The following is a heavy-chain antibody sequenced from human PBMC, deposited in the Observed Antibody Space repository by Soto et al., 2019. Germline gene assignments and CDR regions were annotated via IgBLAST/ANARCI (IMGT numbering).Heavy chain of an antibody. CDR1: GDSITNNHW. CDR3: VSKLGPYYYGLDV. V-gene: IGHV4-4*02. D-gene: IGHD3-16*01. CDR2: IYHTGIA. J-gene: IGHJ6*02. Sequence: SETLSLTCTVYGDSITNNHWWSWVRQPPGKGPELIGEIYHTGIANYNPSLESRVAFSVDKSKNQFYLSLTSVTAADTAVYYCVSKLGPYYYGLDVWGQGTTVTVSS.